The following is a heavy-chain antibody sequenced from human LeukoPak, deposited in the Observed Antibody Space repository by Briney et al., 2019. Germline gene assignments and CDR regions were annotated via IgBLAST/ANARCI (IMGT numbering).Heavy chain of an antibody. CDR2: IYYSGST. D-gene: IGHD1-26*01. CDR1: GGSISSYY. J-gene: IGHJ6*02. Sequence: SETLSLTCTVSGGSISSYYWSWFGQPPGKGLEWIGYIYYSGSTNYNPSLKSRVTISVDTSKNQFSLKLSSVTAADTAVYYCARTSGGYFYYYGMDVWGQGTTVTVSS. CDR3: ARTSGGYFYYYGMDV. V-gene: IGHV4-59*01.